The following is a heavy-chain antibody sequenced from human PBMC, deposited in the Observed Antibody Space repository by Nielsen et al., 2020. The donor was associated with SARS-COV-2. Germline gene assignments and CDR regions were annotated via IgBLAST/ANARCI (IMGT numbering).Heavy chain of an antibody. CDR3: ARVITDGNYYYYYGMDV. J-gene: IGHJ6*02. CDR2: ISTSSRTI. Sequence: GESLKISCAASGFTFSSYSMNWVRQAQGKGLDWVSYISTSSRTIYYADSVKGRFTISRDNAKNSLYLQMNSLRAEDTAVYYCARVITDGNYYYYYGMDVWGQGTTVTVSS. V-gene: IGHV3-48*01. CDR1: GFTFSSYS. D-gene: IGHD3-10*01.